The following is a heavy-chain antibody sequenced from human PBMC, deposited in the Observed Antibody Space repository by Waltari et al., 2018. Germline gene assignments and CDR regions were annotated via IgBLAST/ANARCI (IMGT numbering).Heavy chain of an antibody. CDR2: IYSGGST. D-gene: IGHD3-16*01. Sequence: EVQLVESGGGLIQPGGSLRLSCAASGFTVSSNYMSWVRQAPGKGLEWVSGIYSGGSTYYADSVKGRFTSSRDNSKNTLYLQMNGLRAEDTAVYYCARGLITPMGDYWGQGTLVTVSS. CDR1: GFTVSSNY. CDR3: ARGLITPMGDY. V-gene: IGHV3-53*01. J-gene: IGHJ4*02.